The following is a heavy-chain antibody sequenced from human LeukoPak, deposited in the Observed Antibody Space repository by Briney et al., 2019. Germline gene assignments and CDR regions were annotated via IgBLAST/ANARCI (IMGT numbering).Heavy chain of an antibody. CDR1: CG. J-gene: IGHJ4*02. V-gene: IGHV3-21*04. CDR3: AKDPVAAAENVRFDY. D-gene: IGHD6-13*01. Sequence: CGMNWVRLAPGKGLEWVSSISSRSTYIYHADSVKGRFTISRDNAKNSLYLQMNSLRAEDTAVYYCAKDPVAAAENVRFDYWGQGTLVTVSS. CDR2: ISSRSTYI.